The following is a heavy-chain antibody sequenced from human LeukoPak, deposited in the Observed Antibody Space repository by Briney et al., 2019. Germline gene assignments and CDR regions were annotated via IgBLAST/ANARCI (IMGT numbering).Heavy chain of an antibody. D-gene: IGHD4-23*01. J-gene: IGHJ4*02. Sequence: GGSLRLSCAASGFTFSSYWMSWVRQAPGKGLEWVANIKQDGSEKYYGESVKGRFTISRDNGKNSLYLQMNSLRAEDTAIYYCARDFQSTVVTPMAYWGQGTLVSVSS. CDR2: IKQDGSEK. V-gene: IGHV3-7*01. CDR1: GFTFSSYW. CDR3: ARDFQSTVVTPMAY.